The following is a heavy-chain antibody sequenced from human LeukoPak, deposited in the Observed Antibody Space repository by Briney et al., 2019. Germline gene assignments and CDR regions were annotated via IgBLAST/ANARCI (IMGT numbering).Heavy chain of an antibody. CDR2: INTDGSIT. V-gene: IGHV3-74*01. CDR1: GFTFSNSW. CDR3: ARDKPIDY. Sequence: GGSLRLSCVASGFTFSNSWMHWVRQAPGEGLVWLSRINTDGSITNYADSVKGRFAISRDNAKNTLYLQMSSLRVEDTAVYYCARDKPIDYWGQGTLVTVSS. J-gene: IGHJ4*02.